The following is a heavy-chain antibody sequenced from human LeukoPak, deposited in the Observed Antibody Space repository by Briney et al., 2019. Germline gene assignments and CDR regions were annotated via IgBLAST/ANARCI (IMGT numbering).Heavy chain of an antibody. CDR2: ISSSSSYI. D-gene: IGHD5-18*01. CDR1: GFTFSSYS. V-gene: IGHV3-21*04. J-gene: IGHJ4*02. Sequence: GGSLRLSCAASGFTFSSYSMNWVRQAPGKGLEWVSSISSSSSYIYYADSVKGRFTISRDNAKNSLYLQMNSLRAEDTAVYYCAVDTAMVLGIDYWGQGTLVTVSS. CDR3: AVDTAMVLGIDY.